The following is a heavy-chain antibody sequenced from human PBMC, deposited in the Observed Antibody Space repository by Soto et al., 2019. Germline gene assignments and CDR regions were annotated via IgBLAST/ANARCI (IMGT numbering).Heavy chain of an antibody. J-gene: IGHJ6*03. CDR3: ARYYYGSGSYYNYYYMDV. CDR2: MNPNSGNT. CDR1: GYTFTSYD. D-gene: IGHD3-10*01. V-gene: IGHV1-8*01. Sequence: ASVKVSCKASGYTFTSYDINWVRQATGQGLEWMGWMNPNSGNTGYAQKFQGRVTMTRNTSISTAYMELSSLRSEDTAVYYCARYYYGSGSYYNYYYMDVWGKGTTVTVSS.